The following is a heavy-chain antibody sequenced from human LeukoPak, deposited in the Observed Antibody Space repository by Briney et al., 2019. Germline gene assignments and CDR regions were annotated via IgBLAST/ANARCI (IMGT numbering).Heavy chain of an antibody. CDR2: IKSKTDGGTT. Sequence: GGSLRLSCAASGLTFTSGWMGWVRQAPGKGREWVGRIKSKTDGGTTEYAAPVRARFTISTYDSKITSYLQMNNLKIEDTAVYYCTTDGGITIRPLFDFWGQGTLVTVSS. CDR3: TTDGGITIRPLFDF. D-gene: IGHD1-14*01. V-gene: IGHV3-15*01. J-gene: IGHJ4*02. CDR1: GLTFTSGW.